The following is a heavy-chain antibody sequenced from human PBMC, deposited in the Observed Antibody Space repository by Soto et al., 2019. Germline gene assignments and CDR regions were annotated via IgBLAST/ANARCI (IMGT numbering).Heavy chain of an antibody. V-gene: IGHV4-59*08. CDR1: GGSISSYY. CDR2: IYYSGST. Sequence: SETLSLTCDVSGGSISSYYWSWIRQPPGKGLEWIGYIYYSGSTNYNPSLKSRVTISVDTSKNQFSLKLSSVTAADTAAYYCARRYGSCFDPWGPGTLVTVSS. CDR3: ARRYGSCFDP. D-gene: IGHD5-18*01. J-gene: IGHJ5*02.